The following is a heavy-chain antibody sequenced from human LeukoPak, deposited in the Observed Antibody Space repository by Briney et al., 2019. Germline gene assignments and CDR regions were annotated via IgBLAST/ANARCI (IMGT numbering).Heavy chain of an antibody. J-gene: IGHJ5*02. CDR3: AKGYTNGVNQEVWLDP. D-gene: IGHD2-8*01. CDR2: MYYTGNT. Sequence: SXTLSLTCTVSGGSISSRSYSWGWIRQPPGKGLEWIGSMYYTGNTDYNPSLKSRLTMSVDTSKNQFSLKLSSVTAADTAVYFCAKGYTNGVNQEVWLDPWGQGTLVTVSS. CDR1: GGSISSRSYS. V-gene: IGHV4-39*07.